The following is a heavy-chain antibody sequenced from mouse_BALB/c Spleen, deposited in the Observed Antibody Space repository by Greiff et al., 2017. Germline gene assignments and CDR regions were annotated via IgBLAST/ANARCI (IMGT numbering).Heavy chain of an antibody. D-gene: IGHD2-1*01. Sequence: VQLQESGPGLVAPSQSLSITCTVSGFSLTSYGVHWVRQPPGKGLEWLGVIWAGGSTNYNSALMSRLSISKDNSKSQVFLKMNSLQTDDTAMYYCARGYYGNYEAWFAYWGQGTLVTVSA. CDR2: IWAGGST. J-gene: IGHJ3*01. CDR3: ARGYYGNYEAWFAY. CDR1: GFSLTSYG. V-gene: IGHV2-9*02.